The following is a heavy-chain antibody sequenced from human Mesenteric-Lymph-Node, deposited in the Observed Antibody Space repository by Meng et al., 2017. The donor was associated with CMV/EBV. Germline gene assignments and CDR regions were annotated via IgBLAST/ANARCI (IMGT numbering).Heavy chain of an antibody. D-gene: IGHD6-13*01. CDR1: GASISSGNYY. CDR2: IFYGGST. J-gene: IGHJ4*02. CDR3: ARESYSSNWFYDY. Sequence: SETLFTCTVSGASISSGNYYWGWIRQPPGKGLEWIGSIFYGGSTYYNPSLKSRVTISVDTSKNHFSLKVSSVTAADTAVYYCARESYSSNWFYDYWGQGTLVTVSS. V-gene: IGHV4-39*07.